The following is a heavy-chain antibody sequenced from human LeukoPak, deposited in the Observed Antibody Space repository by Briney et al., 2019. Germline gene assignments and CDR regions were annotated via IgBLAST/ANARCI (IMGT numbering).Heavy chain of an antibody. Sequence: GASLKISCKASGYSFTSYWIGWVRQMPGKGLEWMGIIYPGDSDTRYSPSFQGQVTISADKSISTAYLQWSSLKASDTAMYYCARRLGYSSGWYADYFDYWGQGTLVTASS. CDR3: ARRLGYSSGWYADYFDY. J-gene: IGHJ4*02. CDR2: IYPGDSDT. CDR1: GYSFTSYW. D-gene: IGHD6-19*01. V-gene: IGHV5-51*01.